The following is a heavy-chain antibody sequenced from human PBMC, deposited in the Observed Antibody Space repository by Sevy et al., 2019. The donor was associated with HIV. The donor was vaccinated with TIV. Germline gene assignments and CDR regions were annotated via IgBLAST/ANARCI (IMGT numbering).Heavy chain of an antibody. CDR2: ISGSGGST. CDR1: GFTFSSYA. CDR3: AKDSPGRVGVVAATRYYGMDV. V-gene: IGHV3-23*01. D-gene: IGHD2-15*01. J-gene: IGHJ6*02. Sequence: GGSLRLSCAASGFTFSSYAMSWVRQAPGQGLEWVSAISGSGGSTYYADSVKGRFTISGDNSKNTLYLQMNSVRAEDTAVYYCAKDSPGRVGVVAATRYYGMDVWGQGTTVTVSS.